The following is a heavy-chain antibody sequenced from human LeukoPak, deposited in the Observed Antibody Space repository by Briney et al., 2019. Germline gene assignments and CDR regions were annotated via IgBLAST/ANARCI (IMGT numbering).Heavy chain of an antibody. CDR1: GLLFDHYD. CDR3: ARGDWLDY. V-gene: IGHV3-23*01. J-gene: IGHJ4*02. Sequence: GGSLRLSCAASGLLFDHYDMSWVRQTSEKGLEWVSSIGSGGDNMNYADSVKGRFTISRDNSKNTLYLQMNSLRAEDTALYYCARGDWLDYCGQGTLVVVSS. CDR2: IGSGGDNM. D-gene: IGHD2-21*02.